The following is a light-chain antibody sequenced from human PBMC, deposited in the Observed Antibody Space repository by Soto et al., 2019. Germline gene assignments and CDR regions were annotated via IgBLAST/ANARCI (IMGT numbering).Light chain of an antibody. Sequence: DIQLTQSPSFLSASVGDRVTITCRASQGISSYFAWYQQKPGKAPKLLIYAVSTFKSGVPSRFSGSASGTEFTLTISSLQPEDFATYYCQQLNSYRLTFGGGTKVEIK. J-gene: IGKJ4*01. CDR3: QQLNSYRLT. CDR2: AVS. CDR1: QGISSY. V-gene: IGKV1-9*01.